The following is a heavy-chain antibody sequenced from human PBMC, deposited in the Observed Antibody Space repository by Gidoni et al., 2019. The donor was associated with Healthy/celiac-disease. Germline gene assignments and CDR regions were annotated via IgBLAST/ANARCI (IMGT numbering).Heavy chain of an antibody. J-gene: IGHJ4*02. CDR2: ISYDGTNK. V-gene: IGHV3-30*18. CDR3: AKDRGRYDFLTPYYFDY. CDR1: GFTFSSYT. Sequence: QVQLVESGGCVVPPGRPLRLSCEASGFTFSSYTMHWFRQSPGKGLEWVAVISYDGTNKNYGDSVQGRFTISRDNSKDTLYLQMNSLRTEDTAVYYCAKDRGRYDFLTPYYFDYWGLGTLVTVSS. D-gene: IGHD3-9*01.